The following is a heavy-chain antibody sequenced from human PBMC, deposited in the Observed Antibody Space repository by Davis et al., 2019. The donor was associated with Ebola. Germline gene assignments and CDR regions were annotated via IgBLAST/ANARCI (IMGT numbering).Heavy chain of an antibody. CDR3: TTYCTNGVCYYYYGMDV. Sequence: GESLKISCAASGFTFSNYAIHWVRQAPGKGLEWVGRIKSKTDGGTTDYAAPVKGRFTISRDDSKNTLYLQMNSLKTEDTAVYYCTTYCTNGVCYYYYGMDVWGQGTTVTVSS. J-gene: IGHJ6*02. CDR2: IKSKTDGGTT. CDR1: GFTFSNYA. V-gene: IGHV3-15*07. D-gene: IGHD2-8*01.